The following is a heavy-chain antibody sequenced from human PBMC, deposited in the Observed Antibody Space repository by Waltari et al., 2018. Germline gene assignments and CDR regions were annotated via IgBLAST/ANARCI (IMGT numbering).Heavy chain of an antibody. Sequence: QVQLQQWGAGLLKPSETLSLTCAVYGGSFSGYYWSWIRQPPGTGLEWIGEINHSGSTNYNPSLKSRVTISVDTSKNQFSLKLSSVTAADTAVYYCARGRIEYQLLYTYYYYYMDVWGKGTTVTVSS. CDR1: GGSFSGYY. D-gene: IGHD2-2*02. CDR3: ARGRIEYQLLYTYYYYYMDV. V-gene: IGHV4-34*01. J-gene: IGHJ6*03. CDR2: INHSGST.